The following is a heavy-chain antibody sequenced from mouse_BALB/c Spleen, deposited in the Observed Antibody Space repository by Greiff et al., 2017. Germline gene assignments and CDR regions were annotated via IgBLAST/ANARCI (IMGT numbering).Heavy chain of an antibody. Sequence: VQLKESGPSLVKPSQTLSLTCSVTGDSITSGYWNWIRKFPGNKLEYMGYISYSGSTYYNPSLKSRISITRDTSKNQYYLQLNSVTTEDTATYYCARFLYDYDGGGEYWGQGTLVTVSA. CDR2: ISYSGST. CDR3: ARFLYDYDGGGEY. CDR1: GDSITSGY. D-gene: IGHD2-4*01. V-gene: IGHV3-8*02. J-gene: IGHJ3*01.